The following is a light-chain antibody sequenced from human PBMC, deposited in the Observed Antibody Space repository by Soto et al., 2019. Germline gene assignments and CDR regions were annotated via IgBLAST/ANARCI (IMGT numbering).Light chain of an antibody. Sequence: QSALPQPASVSGSPGQSIAISCTGTSSDVGTNNYVSWYQQHPGKAPKLIIYDVSNRPSGVSDRFSGSKSGNTASLTISGLQAEDEADYYCSSYTTSSTPLYVFGTGTKVNVL. CDR1: SSDVGTNNY. CDR2: DVS. J-gene: IGLJ1*01. V-gene: IGLV2-14*01. CDR3: SSYTTSSTPLYV.